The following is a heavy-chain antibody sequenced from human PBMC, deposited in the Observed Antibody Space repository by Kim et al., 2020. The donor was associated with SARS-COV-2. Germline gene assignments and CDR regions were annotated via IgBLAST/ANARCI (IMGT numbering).Heavy chain of an antibody. Sequence: SETLSLTCAVYGGSCSGYYWSWIRQPPGKGLEWIGEINHSGSTNYNPSLKSRVTISVDTSKNQFSLKLSSVTAADTAVYYCATVARTYYYGMDVWGQGTTVTVSS. D-gene: IGHD2-15*01. CDR1: GGSCSGYY. CDR2: INHSGST. J-gene: IGHJ6*02. V-gene: IGHV4-34*01. CDR3: ATVARTYYYGMDV.